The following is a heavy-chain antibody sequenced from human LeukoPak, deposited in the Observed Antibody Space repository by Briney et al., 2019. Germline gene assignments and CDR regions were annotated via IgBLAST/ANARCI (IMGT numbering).Heavy chain of an antibody. V-gene: IGHV4-59*01. CDR2: IYYSGGT. D-gene: IGHD6-13*01. CDR3: AKIAAAGTI. Sequence: PSETLSLTCTVSGGSISSYYWNWIRQPPGKGLEWIGYIYYSGGTNYNPSLKSRVTISVDTSRDQFSLKLCSVTASDTAVYSCAKIAAAGTIWGRGTLVTVSS. J-gene: IGHJ4*02. CDR1: GGSISSYY.